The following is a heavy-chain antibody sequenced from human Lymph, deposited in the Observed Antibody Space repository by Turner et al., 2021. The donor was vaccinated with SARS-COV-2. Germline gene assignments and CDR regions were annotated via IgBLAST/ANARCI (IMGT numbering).Heavy chain of an antibody. CDR2: IKQDGSEK. D-gene: IGHD1-26*01. J-gene: IGHJ4*02. V-gene: IGHV3-7*01. CDR3: ARMGSSSWYFDY. Sequence: EVQLVESGGGLVQPGGSLGLSCAASGFTFSYYWMSWVRWAPGKGLEWVANIKQDGSEKYYVDSVKGRFTISRDNAKNSLFLQMNSLRAEDTAVYYCARMGSSSWYFDYWGQGTLVTVSS. CDR1: GFTFSYYW.